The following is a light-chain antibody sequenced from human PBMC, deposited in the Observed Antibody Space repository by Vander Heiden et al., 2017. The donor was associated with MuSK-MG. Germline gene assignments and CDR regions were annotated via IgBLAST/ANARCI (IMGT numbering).Light chain of an antibody. CDR1: QDIGDR. CDR2: AAS. V-gene: IGKV1-12*01. J-gene: IGKJ4*01. Sequence: DIQMTQSPSSVSASVGDRVTIACRANQDIGDRLVWYQQKPGKPPKLLIYAASTLHSGVSSRFSGRGSGADFTLTITSLQSEDFATYFCQQAKSFPHTFAGGTKVEIK. CDR3: QQAKSFPHT.